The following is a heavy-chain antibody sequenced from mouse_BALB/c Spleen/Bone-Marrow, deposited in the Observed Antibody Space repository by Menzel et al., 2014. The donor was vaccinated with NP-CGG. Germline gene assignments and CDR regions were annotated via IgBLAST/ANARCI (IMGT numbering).Heavy chain of an antibody. V-gene: IGHV1S29*02. D-gene: IGHD1-1*02. Sequence: EVKLMDSGPELVKPGASVKISCKASGYTFTDYNMHWMKQSHGKGLEWIGYIYPYNGGSGYNQKFKSKATLTVDNSSTTAYMELRSLTSEDSAVYYCARRGSPYYFDYWGQGTTLTVSS. CDR2: IYPYNGGS. CDR3: ARRGSPYYFDY. CDR1: GYTFTDYN. J-gene: IGHJ2*01.